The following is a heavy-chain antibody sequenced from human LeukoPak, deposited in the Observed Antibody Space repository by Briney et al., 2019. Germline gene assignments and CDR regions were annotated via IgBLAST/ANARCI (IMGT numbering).Heavy chain of an antibody. CDR1: GFTFSSYA. D-gene: IGHD4-17*01. Sequence: GGSLRLSCAASGFTFSSYAMHWVRQAPGKGLEWVAVISYDGSNKYYADSVKGRFTISRDNSKNTLYLQMNSLRAEDTAVYYCARSLNGDPPDFDYWGQGTLVTVSS. V-gene: IGHV3-30-3*01. CDR3: ARSLNGDPPDFDY. J-gene: IGHJ4*02. CDR2: ISYDGSNK.